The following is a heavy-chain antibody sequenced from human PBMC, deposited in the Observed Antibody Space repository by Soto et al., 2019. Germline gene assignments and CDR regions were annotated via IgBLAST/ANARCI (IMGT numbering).Heavy chain of an antibody. CDR2: IWYDGSNK. D-gene: IGHD6-13*01. V-gene: IGHV3-33*01. CDR3: AGQEGSSWDY. J-gene: IGHJ4*02. Sequence: QVQLVESGGGVVQPGTSLRLSCAASGFTFSNYAMHWVRQAPGKGLEWLALIWYDGSNKYYVDSLKGRFSISRDNSENTQYLQMNRLRGEDTAVYYCAGQEGSSWDYWGQGTLVTVSS. CDR1: GFTFSNYA.